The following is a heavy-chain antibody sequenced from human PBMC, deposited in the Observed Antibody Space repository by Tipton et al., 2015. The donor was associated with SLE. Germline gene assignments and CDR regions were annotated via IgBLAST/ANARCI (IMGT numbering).Heavy chain of an antibody. CDR1: GGSISSHY. Sequence: TLSLTCTVSGGSISSHYWSWIRQPPGKGLEWIGEINHSGSTNYNPSLKSRVTISVDTSKNQFSLKLSSVTAADTAVYYCATVIGGYSGYDNDYWGQGTLVTVSS. CDR3: ATVIGGYSGYDNDY. D-gene: IGHD5-12*01. V-gene: IGHV4-34*09. CDR2: INHSGST. J-gene: IGHJ4*02.